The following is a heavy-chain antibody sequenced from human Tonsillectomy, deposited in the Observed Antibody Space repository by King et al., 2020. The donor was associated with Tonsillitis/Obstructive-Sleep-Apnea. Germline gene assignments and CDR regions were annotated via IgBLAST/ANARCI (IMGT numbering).Heavy chain of an antibody. V-gene: IGHV4-59*01. J-gene: IGHJ3*02. Sequence: QLQESGPGLVKPSETLSLTCTVSGGSISNYYWSWIRQPPGKGLEWIGSIYFTWSTNHNPSLKSRVTISVDTYKNQFSLKLSSVTAADTALYYCAREPSDLGAFDIWGQGTMVTVAS. CDR1: GGSISNYY. CDR2: IYFTWST. CDR3: AREPSDLGAFDI.